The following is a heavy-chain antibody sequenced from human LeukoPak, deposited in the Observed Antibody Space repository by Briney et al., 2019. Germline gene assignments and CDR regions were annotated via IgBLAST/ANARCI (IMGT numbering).Heavy chain of an antibody. J-gene: IGHJ6*02. CDR3: AREKISYYYGMDV. V-gene: IGHV3-48*01. CDR2: ISSSSSTI. Sequence: GGSLRLSCAASGFTFSSYAMSWVRQAPGKGLEWVSYISSSSSTIYYADSVKGRFTISRDNAKNSLYLQMNSLRAEDTAVYYCAREKISYYYGMDVWGQGTTVTVSS. CDR1: GFTFSSYA.